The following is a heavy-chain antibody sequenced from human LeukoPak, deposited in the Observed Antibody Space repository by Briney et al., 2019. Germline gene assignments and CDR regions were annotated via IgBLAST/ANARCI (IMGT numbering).Heavy chain of an antibody. V-gene: IGHV3-30-3*01. D-gene: IGHD6-13*01. J-gene: IGHJ6*02. CDR1: GFTFSSYA. CDR2: ISYDGSNK. Sequence: GGSLILSCAASGFTFSSYAMHWVRQAPGKGLEWVAVISYDGSNKYYADSVKGRFTISRDNSKNTLYLQMNSLRAEDTAVYYCASFLKSIAAAVYGMDVWGQGTTVTVSS. CDR3: ASFLKSIAAAVYGMDV.